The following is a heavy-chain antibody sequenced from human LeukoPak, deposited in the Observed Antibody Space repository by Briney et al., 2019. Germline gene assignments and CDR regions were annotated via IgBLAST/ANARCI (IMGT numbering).Heavy chain of an antibody. CDR2: VSYDGKNT. D-gene: IGHD1-1*01. V-gene: IGHV3-30*18. CDR3: ANLRGNNWYIEY. CDR1: GFTFRNYG. Sequence: TGGSLRLSCAASGFTFRNYGMHWVRQAPGKGLEWVAVVSYDGKNTYYVDSVKGRFTVSGDNSKNTLYLQMNSLRVEDTAVYYCANLRGNNWYIEYWGQGTLVTVSS. J-gene: IGHJ4*02.